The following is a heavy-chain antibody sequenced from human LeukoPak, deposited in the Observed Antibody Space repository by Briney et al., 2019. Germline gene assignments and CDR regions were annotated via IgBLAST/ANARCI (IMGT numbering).Heavy chain of an antibody. Sequence: GGSLRLSCAASGFILNNYGVHWVRQAPGKGLEWVAVISYDGRYTYYADSVKGRFTISRDHSENMVYLQMDSLRAEDTAVYYCAKDRRPTTVTTLGYFDYWGQGTLVTVSS. CDR1: GFILNNYG. CDR2: ISYDGRYT. D-gene: IGHD4-17*01. V-gene: IGHV3-30*18. J-gene: IGHJ4*02. CDR3: AKDRRPTTVTTLGYFDY.